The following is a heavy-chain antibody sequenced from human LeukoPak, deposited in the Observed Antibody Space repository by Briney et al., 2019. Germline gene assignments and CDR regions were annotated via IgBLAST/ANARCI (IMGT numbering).Heavy chain of an antibody. J-gene: IGHJ5*02. CDR1: GGSISSGGHY. Sequence: SETLSLTCTVSGGSISSGGHYWSWIRQHPGKGLEWIGYIYYSGSTYYNPSLKSRVTISVDTSKNELSLKLSSVTAADTAVYYCARAPGPRIAAAGTGWFDPWGQGTLVTVSS. CDR2: IYYSGST. V-gene: IGHV4-31*03. CDR3: ARAPGPRIAAAGTGWFDP. D-gene: IGHD6-13*01.